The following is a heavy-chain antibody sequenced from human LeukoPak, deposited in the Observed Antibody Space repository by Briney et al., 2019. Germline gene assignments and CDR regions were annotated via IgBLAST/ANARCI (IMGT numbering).Heavy chain of an antibody. D-gene: IGHD3-9*01. Sequence: SETLSLTCTVSGGSISSSSYYWGWIRQPPGKGLEWIGSIYYSGSTYYNPSLKSRVTISVDTSKNQFSLKLSSVAAADTAVYYCARYDENYDILTGYYSSLGFDYWGQGTLVTVSS. CDR3: ARYDENYDILTGYYSSLGFDY. V-gene: IGHV4-39*07. CDR1: GGSISSSSYY. J-gene: IGHJ4*02. CDR2: IYYSGST.